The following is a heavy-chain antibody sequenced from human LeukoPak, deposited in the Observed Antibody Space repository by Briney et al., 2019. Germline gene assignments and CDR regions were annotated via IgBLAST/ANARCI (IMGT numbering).Heavy chain of an antibody. V-gene: IGHV3-74*01. J-gene: IGHJ4*02. D-gene: IGHD3-22*01. CDR2: INSDGSST. CDR3: ARVSYDSSGYYQK. Sequence: GXLRLSCAASGFTFSSYWMHWVRQAPGKGLVWVSRINSDGSSTNYADSVKGRFTISRDNSKNTLFLQMTSLRAEDTAVYYCARVSYDSSGYYQKWGQGXXXXVSS. CDR1: GFTFSSYW.